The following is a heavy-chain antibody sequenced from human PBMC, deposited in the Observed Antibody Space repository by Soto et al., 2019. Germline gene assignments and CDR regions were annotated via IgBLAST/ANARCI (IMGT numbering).Heavy chain of an antibody. CDR2: ISGSGGRT. CDR1: GFTFSSYA. V-gene: IGHV3-23*01. CDR3: AKPLVVVAATYSGFPY. D-gene: IGHD2-15*01. Sequence: EVQLLESGGGLVQPGGSLRLSCAASGFTFSSYAMSWVRQAPGKGLEWVSAISGSGGRTYYADSVKGRFTISRDNSKNTLYLQMSTLSADDTAVYYCAKPLVVVAATYSGFPYWGQGTLVAVSS. J-gene: IGHJ4*02.